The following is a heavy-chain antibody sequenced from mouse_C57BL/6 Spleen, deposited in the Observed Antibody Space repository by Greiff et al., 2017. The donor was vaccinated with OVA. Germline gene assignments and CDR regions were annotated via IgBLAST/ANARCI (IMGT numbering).Heavy chain of an antibody. D-gene: IGHD1-1*01. CDR1: GYTFTSYW. Sequence: VQLQQPGAELVKPGASVKMSCKASGYTFTSYWITWVKQRPGQGLEWIGDIYPGSGSTNYNEKFKSKATLTVDTSSSTAYMQLSSLTSEDSAVYYCARWIYYGSTWYFDVWGTGTTVTVSS. CDR3: ARWIYYGSTWYFDV. J-gene: IGHJ1*03. CDR2: IYPGSGST. V-gene: IGHV1-55*01.